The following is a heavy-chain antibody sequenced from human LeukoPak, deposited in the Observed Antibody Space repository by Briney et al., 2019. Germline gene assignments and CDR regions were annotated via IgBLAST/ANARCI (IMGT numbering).Heavy chain of an antibody. CDR2: ITSSGST. V-gene: IGHV3-23*01. D-gene: IGHD4-17*01. CDR3: AKNLYGDYDFDC. Sequence: GGSLRLSCAASGFTFNNYAMNWVRQAPGKGLEWVSVITSSGSTYYADSVKGRFTISRDNSKNTLYLQMNSLRAEDTAIYYCAKNLYGDYDFDCWGRGTLVTVSS. CDR1: GFTFNNYA. J-gene: IGHJ4*02.